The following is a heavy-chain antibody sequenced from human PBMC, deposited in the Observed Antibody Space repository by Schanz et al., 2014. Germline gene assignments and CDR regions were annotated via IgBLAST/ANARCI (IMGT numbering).Heavy chain of an antibody. CDR1: NYIFTKYY. V-gene: IGHV1-18*04. J-gene: IGHJ4*02. D-gene: IGHD2-15*01. CDR2: ISPYNGHT. CDR3: ARGSLAGYVALLMAANDY. Sequence: QVQLVQSGAEVKKPGASVKLSCKASNYIFTKYYIHCVRQAPGQGLEWMGWISPYNGHTEYGKKFQGRFTMTTDTSTTTAYLELRSLTSDDTAVYYCARGSLAGYVALLMAANDYWGQGTLLTVSS.